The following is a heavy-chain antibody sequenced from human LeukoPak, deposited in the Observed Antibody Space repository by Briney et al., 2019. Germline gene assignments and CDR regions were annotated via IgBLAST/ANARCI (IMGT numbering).Heavy chain of an antibody. CDR2: ISYDGSNK. CDR1: RFTFSSCD. V-gene: IGHV3-30*09. Sequence: GRSLRLSCAASRFTFSSCDMHWVRQAPGKGLEWVAVISYDGSNKYYADSVKGRFAISRDNSKNTVYLQMNSLRVEDTAVYYCARANTPFADYWGQGTLVTVSS. D-gene: IGHD2-2*02. J-gene: IGHJ4*02. CDR3: ARANTPFADY.